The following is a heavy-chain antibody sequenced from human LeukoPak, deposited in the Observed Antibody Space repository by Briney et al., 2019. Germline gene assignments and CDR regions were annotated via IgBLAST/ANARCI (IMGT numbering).Heavy chain of an antibody. CDR3: ARESGSYYLSLDY. CDR2: ISSSSSYI. V-gene: IGHV3-21*01. Sequence: GGSLRLSCAASGFTFSSYSMNWVRQAPGKGLEWVSSISSSSSYIYYADSVKGRFTISRDNAKNSLYLQMNSLRAEDTAVYYCARESGSYYLSLDYWGQETLVTVSS. D-gene: IGHD1-26*01. CDR1: GFTFSSYS. J-gene: IGHJ4*02.